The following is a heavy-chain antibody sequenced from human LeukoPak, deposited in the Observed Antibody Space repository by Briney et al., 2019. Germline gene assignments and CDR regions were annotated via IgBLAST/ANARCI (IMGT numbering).Heavy chain of an antibody. D-gene: IGHD6-13*01. J-gene: IGHJ6*02. CDR1: GYTFTSYA. CDR2: INAGNGNT. Sequence: ASVKVSCKGSGYTFTSYAMHWVRQAPGQRLEWMGWINAGNGNTNYSQKFQGRVTITRDTSASTAYMELSSLRSEDPALYYCARDGSSSWFLTVYYYYGMDVWGQGTTVTVSS. V-gene: IGHV1-3*01. CDR3: ARDGSSSWFLTVYYYYGMDV.